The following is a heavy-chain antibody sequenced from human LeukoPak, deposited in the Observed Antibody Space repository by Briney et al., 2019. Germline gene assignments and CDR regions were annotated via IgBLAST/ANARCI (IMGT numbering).Heavy chain of an antibody. CDR3: VRGGAMDV. CDR2: INPNNGAT. Sequence: ASVKVSCKASGYTFIGYYMHWVRQAPGQGLEWMGWINPNNGATNNAQKFQGRVTMTRDTSISIVYMELSRLTSDDTAVYYCVRGGAMDVWGQGTTVTVSS. V-gene: IGHV1-2*02. D-gene: IGHD5-12*01. CDR1: GYTFIGYY. J-gene: IGHJ6*02.